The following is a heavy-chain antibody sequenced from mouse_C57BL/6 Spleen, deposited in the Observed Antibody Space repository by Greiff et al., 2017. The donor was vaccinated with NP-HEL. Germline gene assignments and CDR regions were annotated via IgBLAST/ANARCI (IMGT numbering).Heavy chain of an antibody. CDR3: ARRDDYDEGAWFAY. J-gene: IGHJ3*01. D-gene: IGHD2-4*01. V-gene: IGHV1-80*01. Sequence: SGAELVKPGASVKISCKASGYAFSSYWMNWVKQRPGKGLEWIGQIYPGDGDTNYNGKFKGKATLTADKSSSTAYMQLSSLTSEDSAVYFCARRDDYDEGAWFAYWGQGTLVTVSA. CDR1: GYAFSSYW. CDR2: IYPGDGDT.